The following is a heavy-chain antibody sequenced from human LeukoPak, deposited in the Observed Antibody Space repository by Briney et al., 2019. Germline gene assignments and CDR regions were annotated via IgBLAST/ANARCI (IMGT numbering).Heavy chain of an antibody. V-gene: IGHV3-11*01. J-gene: IGHJ4*02. D-gene: IGHD2-2*01. CDR3: ARRGYCSSTSCSTGY. Sequence: GGSLRLSCAASGFTFSDYYMSWIRQAPGKGLEWVSYISSSGSTIYYADSVKGRFTISRDNAKNSLYLQMNSLRAEDTAVYYCARRGYCSSTSCSTGYWGQGTLVTVSS. CDR1: GFTFSDYY. CDR2: ISSSGSTI.